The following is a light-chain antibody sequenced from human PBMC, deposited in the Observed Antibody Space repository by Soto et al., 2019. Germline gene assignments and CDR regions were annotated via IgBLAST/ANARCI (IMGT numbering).Light chain of an antibody. J-gene: IGKJ1*01. CDR1: QSISSNY. CDR2: GAT. Sequence: EIVLTQSPGTLSMSPGERATLSCRASQSISSNYLAWYQQKPGQAPRLLIYGATSRATGIPDRFSGSGSGTDFTLTISRLEAEDLAVYSCQQYGSSPRTFGQGTKVEFK. V-gene: IGKV3-20*01. CDR3: QQYGSSPRT.